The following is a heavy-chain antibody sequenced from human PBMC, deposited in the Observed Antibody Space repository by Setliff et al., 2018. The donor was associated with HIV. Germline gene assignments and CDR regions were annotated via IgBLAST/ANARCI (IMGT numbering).Heavy chain of an antibody. D-gene: IGHD1-26*01. J-gene: IGHJ4*02. CDR1: GFTFSSYG. Sequence: GGSLRLSCAASGFTFSSYGMHWVRQAPGKGLEWVVVISDDGSNKYYADSVKGRFTISRDNAKNSLYLQMNSLRAEDTAVYYCARDKYRSGSYYDYFYYWGQGTLVTVSS. CDR2: ISDDGSNK. CDR3: ARDKYRSGSYYDYFYY. V-gene: IGHV3-30*12.